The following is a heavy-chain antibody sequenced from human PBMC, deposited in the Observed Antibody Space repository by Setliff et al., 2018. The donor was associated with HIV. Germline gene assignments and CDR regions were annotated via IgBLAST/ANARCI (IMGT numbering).Heavy chain of an antibody. V-gene: IGHV1-18*01. CDR1: GYTFTNYG. CDR2: ISTFDRSI. Sequence: ASVKVSCKASGYTFTNYGVSWVRQAPGQGLEWMGWISTFDRSINYDDKFEDRVTMTRDTSVNIAYMQLSRLRSDDTAVYYCARAPTLFGVEYYYYFGMDVWGQGTTVTVSS. CDR3: ARAPTLFGVEYYYYFGMDV. D-gene: IGHD3-3*01. J-gene: IGHJ6*02.